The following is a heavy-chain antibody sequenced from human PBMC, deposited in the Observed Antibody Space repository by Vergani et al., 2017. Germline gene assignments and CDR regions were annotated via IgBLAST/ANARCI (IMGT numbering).Heavy chain of an antibody. CDR1: GGSLSSGSYY. CDR2: IYNSGST. V-gene: IGHV4-31*03. CDR3: ASQDDHNGNPGAFDI. Sequence: QVQLQESGPGLLKPSQTLSLTCTVSGGSLSSGSYYWSCVRQRPGKGLEWIGYIYNSGSTYYNPSLKSRVTISVDASKNQFSLKLSSVTAADTAVYYCASQDDHNGNPGAFDIWGQGTKVTVSS. J-gene: IGHJ3*02. D-gene: IGHD4-23*01.